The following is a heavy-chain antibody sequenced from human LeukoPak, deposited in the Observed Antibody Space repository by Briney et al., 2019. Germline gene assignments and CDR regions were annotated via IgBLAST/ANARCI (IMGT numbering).Heavy chain of an antibody. J-gene: IGHJ5*02. CDR1: GGSISSSSYY. CDR2: IYYSGST. Sequence: PSETLSLTCTVSGGSISSSSYYWGWIRQPPGKGLEWIGSIYYSGSTYYNPSLKSRVTISVDTSKNQFSLKLSSVTAADTAVYYCARLSTYGSGKGYWFDPWGQGTLVTVSS. D-gene: IGHD3-10*01. CDR3: ARLSTYGSGKGYWFDP. V-gene: IGHV4-39*07.